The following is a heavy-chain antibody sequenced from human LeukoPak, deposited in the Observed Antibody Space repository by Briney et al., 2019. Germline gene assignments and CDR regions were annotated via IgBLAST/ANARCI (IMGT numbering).Heavy chain of an antibody. D-gene: IGHD3-3*01. V-gene: IGHV3-48*01. Sequence: PGGSLRLSCAASGFTFSYYSMTWVRQAPGKGLEWVSYIDSSSATTYYADSVKGRFIISRDNAKNSLFLQINSLRAEDTAVYYCAGPTVWSGIFQYWGQGTLVTVSS. CDR1: GFTFSYYS. CDR2: IDSSSATT. CDR3: AGPTVWSGIFQY. J-gene: IGHJ1*01.